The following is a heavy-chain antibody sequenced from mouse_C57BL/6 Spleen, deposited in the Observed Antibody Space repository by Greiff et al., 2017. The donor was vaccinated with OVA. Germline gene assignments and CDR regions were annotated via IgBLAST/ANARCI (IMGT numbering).Heavy chain of an antibody. J-gene: IGHJ3*01. CDR1: GFSLTSYG. V-gene: IGHV2-9*01. Sequence: QVQLKESGPGLVAPSQSLSITCTVSGFSLTSYGVDWVRQPPGKGLAWLGVIWGGGSTNSNSALMSRMSISNDNSKSHVFLQMNSLQTDDTAMYYCAKHEDWDGIAYWGQGTLVTVSA. CDR2: IWGGGST. CDR3: AKHEDWDGIAY. D-gene: IGHD4-1*01.